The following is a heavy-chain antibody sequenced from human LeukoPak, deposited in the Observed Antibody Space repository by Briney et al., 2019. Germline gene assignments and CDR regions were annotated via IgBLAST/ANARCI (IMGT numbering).Heavy chain of an antibody. CDR2: IYPGDSDT. J-gene: IGHJ4*02. CDR1: GYIFTRYW. Sequence: GASLKISCKGSGYIFTRYWIGWVRQLPGKGVEWMGIIYPGDSDTRYSPSFQGQVTISADKSISTAYLQWSSLKASDSAMYYCARWYSGSSFYFDYWGQGTLVTVSS. D-gene: IGHD1-26*01. V-gene: IGHV5-51*01. CDR3: ARWYSGSSFYFDY.